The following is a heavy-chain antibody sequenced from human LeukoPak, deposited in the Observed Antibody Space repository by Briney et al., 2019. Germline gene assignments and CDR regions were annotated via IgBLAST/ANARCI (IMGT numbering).Heavy chain of an antibody. Sequence: ASVKVSCKVSGGTFSSYAISWVRQAPGQGLEWMGGIIPIFGTANYAQKFQGRVTITTDESTSTAYMELSSLRSEDTAVYYCARSQGFLEWLLYLLDYWGQGTLVTVSP. V-gene: IGHV1-69*05. CDR3: ARSQGFLEWLLYLLDY. D-gene: IGHD3-3*01. CDR1: GGTFSSYA. CDR2: IIPIFGTA. J-gene: IGHJ4*02.